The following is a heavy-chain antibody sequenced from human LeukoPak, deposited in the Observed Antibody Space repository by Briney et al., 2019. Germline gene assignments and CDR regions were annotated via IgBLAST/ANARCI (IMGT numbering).Heavy chain of an antibody. D-gene: IGHD6-6*01. V-gene: IGHV3-48*01. CDR1: GFTFSSYS. J-gene: IGHJ3*02. Sequence: GGSLRLSCAASGFTFSSYSMNWVRQAPGKGVEWVSYISSSSSTIYYAESVKGRFTISRDNAKNSLYLQMNSLRAEDTAVYYCARDRLRYSSSSRAFDIWGQGTMVTISS. CDR2: ISSSSSTI. CDR3: ARDRLRYSSSSRAFDI.